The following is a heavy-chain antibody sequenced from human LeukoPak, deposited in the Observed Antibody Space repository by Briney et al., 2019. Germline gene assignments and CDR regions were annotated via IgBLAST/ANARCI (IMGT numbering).Heavy chain of an antibody. V-gene: IGHV3-23*01. CDR1: GLTFSNYA. D-gene: IGHD5-18*01. CDR2: ISVSGGST. CDR3: VRIQLWRYFDY. J-gene: IGHJ4*02. Sequence: GGSLRLSCAASGLTFSNYAMSWVRQVPGKGLEWVSAISVSGGSTNYADSVKGRFTISRDNSKNTLYLQMDSLTAEDTAVYYCVRIQLWRYFDYWGQGTLVTVSS.